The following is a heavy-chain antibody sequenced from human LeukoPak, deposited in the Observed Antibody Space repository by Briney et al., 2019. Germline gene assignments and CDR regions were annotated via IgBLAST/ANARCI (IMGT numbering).Heavy chain of an antibody. J-gene: IGHJ6*02. Sequence: SETLSLTCAVYGGSFSGYYWSWIRQPPGKGLEWFGEINHSGSTNYNPSLKSRVTISVDTSKNQFSLKLSSVTAADTAVYYCARGKGGYYYYYGMDVWGQGTTVTVSS. CDR3: ARGKGGYYYYYGMDV. CDR2: INHSGST. CDR1: GGSFSGYY. V-gene: IGHV4-34*01.